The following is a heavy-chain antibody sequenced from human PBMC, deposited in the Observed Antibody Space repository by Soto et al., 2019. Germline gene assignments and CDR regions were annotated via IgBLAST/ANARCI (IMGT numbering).Heavy chain of an antibody. CDR1: GFTFSNAW. V-gene: IGHV3-15*07. CDR2: IKSKTDGGTT. CDR3: GSGSPLDYYYGMDV. Sequence: PGGSLRLSCAASGFTFSNAWMNWVRQAPGKGLEWVGRIKSKTDGGTTDYAAPVKGRFTISRDDSKNTLYLQMNSLKTEDTAVYYCGSGSPLDYYYGMDVWGQGTTVTVSS. D-gene: IGHD3-10*01. J-gene: IGHJ6*02.